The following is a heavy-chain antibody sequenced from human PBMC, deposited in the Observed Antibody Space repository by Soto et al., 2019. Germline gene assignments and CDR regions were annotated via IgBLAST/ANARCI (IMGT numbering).Heavy chain of an antibody. CDR1: GFTFSSYA. CDR2: ISGSGGST. Sequence: GGSLRLSCAASGFTFSSYAMSGVRQAPGKGLEWVSAISGSGGSTYYADSVKGRFTISRYNSKNTLYLQMSSLRAEDTAVYYCAKRGGGGYQDFDYWGQGTLVTVSS. D-gene: IGHD3-16*01. J-gene: IGHJ4*02. CDR3: AKRGGGGYQDFDY. V-gene: IGHV3-23*01.